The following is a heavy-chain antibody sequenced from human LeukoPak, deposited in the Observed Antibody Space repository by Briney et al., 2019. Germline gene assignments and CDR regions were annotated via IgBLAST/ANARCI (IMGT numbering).Heavy chain of an antibody. CDR2: IRQDGSEK. D-gene: IGHD3-16*01. CDR1: GFTFRNAW. V-gene: IGHV3-7*01. J-gene: IGHJ3*02. CDR3: ARDRAFGGVIGAFAM. Sequence: GGSLRLSCAGSGFTFRNAWMSWVRQAPGKGLEWVANIRQDGSEKYYVDSVKGRFTISRDNAKNSLYLQMNSLRAEDTAVYYCARDRAFGGVIGAFAMCGQGTMVTVSS.